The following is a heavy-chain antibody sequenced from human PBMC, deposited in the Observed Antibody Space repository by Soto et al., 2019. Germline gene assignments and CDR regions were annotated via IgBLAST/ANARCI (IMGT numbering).Heavy chain of an antibody. CDR2: IWYDGTNK. Sequence: QVQLVESGGGVVQPGRSLRLSCVASGFSFSNYGVHWVRQAPGKGLEWVAIIWYDGTNKHYAESVEGRFTISRDNSKNTLYLEMDSLRAEDTAMYFCARDGSYCTSTTCYTRRAAYWYLDLWGRGTLVTVSS. CDR1: GFSFSNYG. D-gene: IGHD2-2*02. V-gene: IGHV3-33*01. CDR3: ARDGSYCTSTTCYTRRAAYWYLDL. J-gene: IGHJ2*01.